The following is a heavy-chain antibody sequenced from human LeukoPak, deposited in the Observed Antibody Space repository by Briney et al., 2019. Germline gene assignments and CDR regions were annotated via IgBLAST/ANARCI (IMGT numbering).Heavy chain of an antibody. V-gene: IGHV1-69*06. CDR3: ARVRMVDWYFDL. D-gene: IGHD3-10*01. J-gene: IGHJ2*01. Sequence: SVKVSCKASGGTFSSYAISWVRQAPGQGLEWMGGIIPIFGTANYAQKFQGRVTITADKSTSTAYMELSSLISDDTAVYYCARVRMVDWYFDLWGRGTLVTVSS. CDR2: IIPIFGTA. CDR1: GGTFSSYA.